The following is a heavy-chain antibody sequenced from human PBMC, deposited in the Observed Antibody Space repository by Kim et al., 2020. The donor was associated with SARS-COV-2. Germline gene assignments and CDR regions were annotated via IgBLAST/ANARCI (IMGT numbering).Heavy chain of an antibody. CDR2: INPNSGVT. CDR3: ARETVVVPASGDYYYGMDV. D-gene: IGHD2-2*01. J-gene: IGHJ6*02. Sequence: ASVKVSCKASGYTFTGYYIHWVRQAPGQGLEWMGWINPNSGVTNYAQKFQGWVTMTRDTFISTAYMELSRLRSDDTAVYYCARETVVVPASGDYYYGMDVWGHGTTVTVSS. CDR1: GYTFTGYY. V-gene: IGHV1-2*04.